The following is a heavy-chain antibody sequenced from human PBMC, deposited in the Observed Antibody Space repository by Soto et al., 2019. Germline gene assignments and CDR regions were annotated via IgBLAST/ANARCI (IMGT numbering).Heavy chain of an antibody. CDR2: INSDGSST. D-gene: IGHD1-26*01. J-gene: IGHJ6*02. V-gene: IGHV3-74*01. Sequence: GGSLRLSCAASGFTFSSYWMHWVRQAPGKGLVWVSRINSDGSSTSYADSVKGRFTISRDNAKNTLYLQMNSLRAEDTAVYYCARDQRVGGSYYYYYYGMDVWGQGTTVTVSS. CDR1: GFTFSSYW. CDR3: ARDQRVGGSYYYYYYGMDV.